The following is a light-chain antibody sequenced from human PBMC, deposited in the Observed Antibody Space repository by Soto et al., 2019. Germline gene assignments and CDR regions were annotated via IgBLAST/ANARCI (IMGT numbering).Light chain of an antibody. Sequence: EIVMTQSPATLSVSPGERATLSCRASQSVSSNLAWYQQKPGQAPRLLIYGASTRATGIPARLSGSGSGTEFTLTISSLQSEDFEVYYCQQYNNWPLTFGGGTKVEIK. V-gene: IGKV3-15*01. CDR3: QQYNNWPLT. CDR1: QSVSSN. J-gene: IGKJ4*01. CDR2: GAS.